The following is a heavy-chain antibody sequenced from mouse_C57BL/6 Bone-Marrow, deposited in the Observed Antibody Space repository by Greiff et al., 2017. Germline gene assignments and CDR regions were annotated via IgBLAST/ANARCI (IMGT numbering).Heavy chain of an antibody. V-gene: IGHV1-69*01. J-gene: IGHJ3*01. CDR2: IDPSDSYT. Sequence: QVQLQQPGAELVMPGASVKLSCKASGYTFTSYWMHWVKQRPGQGLEWIGEIDPSDSYTNYNQKFKGKSTLTVDKSSSTAYMQLSSLTSEDSAVYYCAIWLRRGVFAYWGQGTLVTVYA. CDR1: GYTFTSYW. CDR3: AIWLRRGVFAY. D-gene: IGHD2-2*01.